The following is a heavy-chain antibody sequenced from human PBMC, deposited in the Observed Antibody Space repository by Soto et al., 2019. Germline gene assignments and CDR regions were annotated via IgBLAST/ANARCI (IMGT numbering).Heavy chain of an antibody. CDR1: GFTFSSYS. J-gene: IGHJ6*02. V-gene: IGHV3-48*02. CDR2: ISSSSSTI. D-gene: IGHD3-3*01. CDR3: ARDLRRYDFWSGYLVDYYGMDV. Sequence: GGSLRLSCAASGFTFSSYSMNWVRQAPGKGLEWVSYISSSSSTIYYADSVKGRFTISRDNAKNSLYLQMNSLRDEDTAVYYCARDLRRYDFWSGYLVDYYGMDVWGQGTTVTVSS.